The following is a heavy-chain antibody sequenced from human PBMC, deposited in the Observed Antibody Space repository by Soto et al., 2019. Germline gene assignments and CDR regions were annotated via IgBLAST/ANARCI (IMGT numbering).Heavy chain of an antibody. D-gene: IGHD3-10*01. CDR3: ARDPVGGSWSPVDY. Sequence: QVQLVQSGAEVKKPGSSVKVSCKASGGTFSSYTISWVRQAPGQGLEWMGRIIPILGIANYAQKFQGRVTITADKSTSTADMELSSLRSEDTAVYYCARDPVGGSWSPVDYSGQGTLVTVSS. CDR1: GGTFSSYT. V-gene: IGHV1-69*08. J-gene: IGHJ4*02. CDR2: IIPILGIA.